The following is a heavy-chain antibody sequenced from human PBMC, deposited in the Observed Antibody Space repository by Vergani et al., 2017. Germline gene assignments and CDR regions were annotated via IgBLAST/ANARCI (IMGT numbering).Heavy chain of an antibody. CDR1: GGSFSDYY. CDR2: VNHGGST. D-gene: IGHD3-16*02. Sequence: QVQLQQWGGGLLKPSETLSLTCGVSGGSFSDYYWSWIRQAPGMGLEWIGEVNHGGSTNYNPSLKSRVSISVDTSKNQFSLQLTSVTAADSALYFCASIARAPTRRNPPPDYWGQGILVTVSS. V-gene: IGHV4-34*01. CDR3: ASIARAPTRRNPPPDY. J-gene: IGHJ4*02.